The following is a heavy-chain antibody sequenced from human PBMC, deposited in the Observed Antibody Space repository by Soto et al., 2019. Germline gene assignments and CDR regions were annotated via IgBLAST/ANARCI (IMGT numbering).Heavy chain of an antibody. CDR1: GGSISGYY. CDR2: IYYSGST. Sequence: QVHLQESGPGLVKPSETLSLTCTVSGGSISGYYWSWIRQPPGKGLEWIGYIYYSGSTIYNPSLKSRVTISVDTSKNEMSLEQSSVTAADKGVYCCARARDYSSGYCYVDYWGQGTLVTVST. D-gene: IGHD3-22*01. CDR3: ARARDYSSGYCYVDY. J-gene: IGHJ4*02. V-gene: IGHV4-59*01.